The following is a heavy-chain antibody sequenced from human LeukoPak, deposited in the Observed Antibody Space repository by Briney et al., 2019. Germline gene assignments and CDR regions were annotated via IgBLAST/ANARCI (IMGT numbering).Heavy chain of an antibody. J-gene: IGHJ4*02. CDR1: GFTFSSYS. CDR2: ISSSSTI. Sequence: PGGSLRLSCAASGFTFSSYSMNWVRQAPGKGLECVSYISSSSTIYYADSVKGRFTISRDNAKNSLYLQMNSLRAEDTAVYYCARDSYSSSFDYWGQGTLVTVSS. CDR3: ARDSYSSSFDY. D-gene: IGHD6-6*01. V-gene: IGHV3-48*04.